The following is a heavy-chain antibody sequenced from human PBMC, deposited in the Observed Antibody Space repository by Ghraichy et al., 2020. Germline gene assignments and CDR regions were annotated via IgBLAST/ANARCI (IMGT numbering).Heavy chain of an antibody. CDR3: AREQQDTYYFDY. CDR1: GYAFSSYF. Sequence: ASVKVSCKASGYAFSSYFLHWVRQAPGQGLEWMGTIKLSGDYTKYAPNFQGRVTTTRDTSTSTVYMELRSLTSEDTAVYYCAREQQDTYYFDYWGQGTLVTVSS. V-gene: IGHV1-46*03. J-gene: IGHJ4*02. D-gene: IGHD1-1*01. CDR2: IKLSGDYT.